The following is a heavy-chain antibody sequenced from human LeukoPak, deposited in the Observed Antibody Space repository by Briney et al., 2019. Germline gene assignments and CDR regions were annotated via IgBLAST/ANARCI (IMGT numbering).Heavy chain of an antibody. CDR2: IWYDGSNK. V-gene: IGHV3-33*01. CDR3: ARDRDYYGSNPYFDY. D-gene: IGHD3-10*01. J-gene: IGHJ4*02. Sequence: QPGRSLRLSCAASGFTFSSYGMHWVRQAPGKGLEWVAVIWYDGSNKYYADSVKGRFTIPRDNSKNTLYLQMNSLRAEDTAVCYCARDRDYYGSNPYFDYWGQGTLVTVSS. CDR1: GFTFSSYG.